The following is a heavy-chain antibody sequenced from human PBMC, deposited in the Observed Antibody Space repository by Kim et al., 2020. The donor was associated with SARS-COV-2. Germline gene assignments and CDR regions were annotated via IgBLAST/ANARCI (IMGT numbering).Heavy chain of an antibody. D-gene: IGHD4-17*01. J-gene: IGHJ4*02. CDR3: AGNGDYVRVVYY. Sequence: SETLSLTCTVSGGSISSGGYYWSWIRQHPGTGLEWIGYIDNSGITYNNPSLKSRVTISLDRSKNQFSLKLSSVTAADTAVYYCAGNGDYVRVVYYWGQGTLVTVSS. CDR1: GGSISSGGYY. V-gene: IGHV4-31*03. CDR2: IDNSGIT.